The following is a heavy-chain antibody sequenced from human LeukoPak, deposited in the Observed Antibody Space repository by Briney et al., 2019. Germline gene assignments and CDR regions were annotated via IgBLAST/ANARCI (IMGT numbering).Heavy chain of an antibody. CDR3: ARDLDGSGFGRPIDY. Sequence: PSETLSLTCTVSGGSISSYYWSWIRQPPGKGLEWIGYIYYSGSTNYNPSLKSRVTISVDTSKNQFSLKLSSVTAADTAVYYCARDLDGSGFGRPIDYWGQGTLVTVSS. V-gene: IGHV4-59*01. D-gene: IGHD6-19*01. J-gene: IGHJ4*02. CDR2: IYYSGST. CDR1: GGSISSYY.